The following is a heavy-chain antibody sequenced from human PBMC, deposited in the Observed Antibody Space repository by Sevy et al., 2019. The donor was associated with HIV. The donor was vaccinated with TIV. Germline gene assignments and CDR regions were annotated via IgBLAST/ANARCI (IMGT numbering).Heavy chain of an antibody. Sequence: GGSLRLSCAASGFPFSSFAMSWVRQAPGKGLEWVSVISGSGGNTYYADSMKGRFTISRDNSKNTVYLQINSLRVEDTAVYYCVKDKSAGVVDFDFWGQGSLVPVSS. CDR1: GFPFSSFA. J-gene: IGHJ4*02. D-gene: IGHD3-3*01. V-gene: IGHV3-23*01. CDR3: VKDKSAGVVDFDF. CDR2: ISGSGGNT.